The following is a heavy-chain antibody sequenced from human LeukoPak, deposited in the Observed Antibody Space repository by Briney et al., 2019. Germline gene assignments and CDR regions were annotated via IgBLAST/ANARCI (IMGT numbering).Heavy chain of an antibody. V-gene: IGHV3-48*03. CDR3: ARDEKITMTFKYYYYGMDV. D-gene: IGHD3-22*01. CDR1: GFTFSSYE. CDR2: ISSSGSTI. Sequence: GGSLRLSCAASGFTFSSYEMNWVRQAPGKGLEWVSYISSSGSTIYYADSVKGRFTISRDNAKNSLYLQMNSLRAEDTAVYYCARDEKITMTFKYYYYGMDVWGQGTTITGSS. J-gene: IGHJ6*02.